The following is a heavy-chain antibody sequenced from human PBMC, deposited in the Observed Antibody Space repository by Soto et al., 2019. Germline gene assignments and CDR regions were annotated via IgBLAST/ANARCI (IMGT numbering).Heavy chain of an antibody. Sequence: EVQLLESGGGLVQPGGSLRLSCVASGFTFSSSAMSWVRQAPGKGLEWVSAIGSSGHTTHYADSVKGRFTISRDNSRNTLFLERNSLRVEERSVYYCARGDRYSGGYWGQGTLVTGSS. V-gene: IGHV3-23*01. CDR1: GFTFSSSA. CDR2: IGSSGHTT. CDR3: ARGDRYSGGY. J-gene: IGHJ4*02. D-gene: IGHD5-12*01.